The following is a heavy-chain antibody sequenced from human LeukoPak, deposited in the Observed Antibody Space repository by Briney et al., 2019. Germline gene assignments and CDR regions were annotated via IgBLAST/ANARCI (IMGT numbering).Heavy chain of an antibody. CDR1: GGSISSGSYY. Sequence: SQTLSLTCTVSGGSISSGSYYWSWIRQPPGKGLEWIGYIYYSGSINYNPSLKSRVIISVDKSKNQFSLKLTSVTAADTAVYYCARLQLRHCGRTSCANEFDYWGQGTLVTVSS. CDR2: IYYSGSI. V-gene: IGHV4-61*01. D-gene: IGHD2-2*01. J-gene: IGHJ4*02. CDR3: ARLQLRHCGRTSCANEFDY.